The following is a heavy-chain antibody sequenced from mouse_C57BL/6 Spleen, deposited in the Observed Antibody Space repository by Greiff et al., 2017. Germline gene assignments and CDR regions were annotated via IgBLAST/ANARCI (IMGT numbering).Heavy chain of an antibody. CDR3: ARTEVGRYFDV. Sequence: EVKLQESGPGMVKPSQSLSLPCTFTGSSITSGYDWHWIRHFPGNKLEWMGYISYSGSTNYNPSLKSRISITHDTSKNHFFLKLNSVTTEDTATYYCARTEVGRYFDVWGTGTTVTVSS. CDR1: GSSITSGYD. CDR2: ISYSGST. J-gene: IGHJ1*03. D-gene: IGHD1-1*02. V-gene: IGHV3-1*01.